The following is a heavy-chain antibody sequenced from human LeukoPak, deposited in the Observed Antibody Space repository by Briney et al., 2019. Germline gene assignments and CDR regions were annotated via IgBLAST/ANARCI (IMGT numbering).Heavy chain of an antibody. J-gene: IGHJ6*03. CDR3: ARVTGVPAAMYGVYYYYYMDV. V-gene: IGHV1-2*02. Sequence: GASVKVSCKASGYTFTGYYMHWVRQAPGQGLEWMGWINPNSGGTNYAQKLQARVTMTTDTSTSTAYMELRSLRSDDTAVYYCARVTGVPAAMYGVYYYYYMDVWGKGTTVTISS. CDR1: GYTFTGYY. D-gene: IGHD2-2*01. CDR2: INPNSGGT.